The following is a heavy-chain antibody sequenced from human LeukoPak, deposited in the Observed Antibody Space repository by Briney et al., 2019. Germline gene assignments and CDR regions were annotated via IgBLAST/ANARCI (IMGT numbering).Heavy chain of an antibody. V-gene: IGHV3-23*01. CDR1: GFTFSNYA. CDR3: ARGGGYSYGYAGYY. CDR2: ISGSGDST. J-gene: IGHJ4*02. Sequence: GGSLRFSCAASGFTFSNYAMRWVRQAPGKGLEWVSCISGSGDSTFYEDSVKDRFTISRDNSKNTLYLQMNSLRAEDTAVYYCARGGGYSYGYAGYYWGQGTLVTVSS. D-gene: IGHD5-18*01.